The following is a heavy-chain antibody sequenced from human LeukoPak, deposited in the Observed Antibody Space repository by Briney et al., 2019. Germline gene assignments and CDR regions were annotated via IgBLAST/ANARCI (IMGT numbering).Heavy chain of an antibody. V-gene: IGHV3-53*01. D-gene: IGHD3-22*01. Sequence: GGSLRLSCAASGFTVSSNYMSWVRQAPGKGLEWVSVIYSGGSTYYADSVKGRFTISRDNSKNTLYLQMNSLRAEDTAVYYCAKLRGIVVVNHFDYWGQGTLVTVSS. CDR3: AKLRGIVVVNHFDY. J-gene: IGHJ4*02. CDR1: GFTVSSNY. CDR2: IYSGGST.